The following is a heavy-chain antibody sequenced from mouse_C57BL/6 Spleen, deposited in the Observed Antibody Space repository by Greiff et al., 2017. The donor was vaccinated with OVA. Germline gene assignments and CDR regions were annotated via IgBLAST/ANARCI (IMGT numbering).Heavy chain of an antibody. Sequence: QVQLQQSGAELVRPGSSVKLSCKASGYTFTSYWMHWVKQRPIQGLEWIGNIDPSDSETHYNQKFKDKATLTVDESSSTAYMQLSSLTSEDSAVYYCARGLYYDYAMDYWGQGTSVTVSS. CDR3: ARGLYYDYAMDY. V-gene: IGHV1-52*01. CDR1: GYTFTSYW. J-gene: IGHJ4*01. D-gene: IGHD2-4*01. CDR2: IDPSDSET.